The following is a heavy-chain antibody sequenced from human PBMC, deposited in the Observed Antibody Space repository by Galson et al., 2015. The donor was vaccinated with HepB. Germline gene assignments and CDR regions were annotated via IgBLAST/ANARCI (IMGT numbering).Heavy chain of an antibody. CDR1: GGTLSSNA. Sequence: SVKVSCKAFGGTLSSNAINWVRQAPGQGLEWMGGIIPVLGTAHYAEKFQGRVTINADKSTNTIYMDVTSLRSEDTAIYYCARDMAGFGRSVYNWFESWGQGTLVTVSS. CDR3: ARDMAGFGRSVYNWFES. J-gene: IGHJ5*01. V-gene: IGHV1-69*10. D-gene: IGHD1-14*01. CDR2: IIPVLGTA.